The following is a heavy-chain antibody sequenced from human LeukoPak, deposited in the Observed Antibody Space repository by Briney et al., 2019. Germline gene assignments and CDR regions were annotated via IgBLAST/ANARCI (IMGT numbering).Heavy chain of an antibody. CDR2: INSDGSCT. D-gene: IGHD2/OR15-2a*01. J-gene: IGHJ3*02. CDR3: ARAGIGGAFDI. V-gene: IGHV3-74*01. Sequence: GGSLRHSCAASGFTFSSYWMHWVRAGPGGGLVWVSRINSDGSCTSYADSVNGRFTISRDNATNTLSLHMHSLRAEDTAVYYCARAGIGGAFDIWGQGTMVIVSS. CDR1: GFTFSSYW.